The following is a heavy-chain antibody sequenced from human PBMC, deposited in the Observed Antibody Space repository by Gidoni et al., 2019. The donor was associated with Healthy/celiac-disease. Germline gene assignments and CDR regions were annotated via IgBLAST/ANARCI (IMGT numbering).Heavy chain of an antibody. CDR2: IRSKAYCGTT. CDR3: TREVGAKPDY. Sequence: EVQLVESGGGLVQPGRSLRLSCTASGFTFGDYAMCWFRQAPGKGLEWVGFIRSKAYCGTTEYAASVKGRVTISRDDSKSIAYLQMNSLKTEDTAVYYCTREVGAKPDYWGQGTLVTVSS. D-gene: IGHD1-26*01. J-gene: IGHJ4*02. V-gene: IGHV3-49*03. CDR1: GFTFGDYA.